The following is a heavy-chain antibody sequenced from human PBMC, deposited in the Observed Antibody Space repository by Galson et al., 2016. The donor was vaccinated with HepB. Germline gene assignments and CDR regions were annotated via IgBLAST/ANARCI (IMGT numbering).Heavy chain of an antibody. J-gene: IGHJ4*02. CDR3: ARERGIAAAATLDY. V-gene: IGHV3-30*03. CDR2: ISYDGNNK. D-gene: IGHD6-13*01. Sequence: SLRLSCAASGFTFRSYGMNWVRQAPGKGLEWVATISYDGNNKYSADSVKGRFTISRDNSKNTLYLQMNSLRAEGTAVYYCARERGIAAAATLDYWGQGTLVTVSS. CDR1: GFTFRSYG.